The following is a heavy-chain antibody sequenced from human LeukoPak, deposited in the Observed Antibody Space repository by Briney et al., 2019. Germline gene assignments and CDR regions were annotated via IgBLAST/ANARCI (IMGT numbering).Heavy chain of an antibody. CDR2: IIPIFGTA. CDR1: GGTFSSYA. Sequence: GASVKVSCKASGGTFSSYAISWVRQAPGQGLEWMGGIIPIFGTANYAQKFQGRVTITTDESTSTAYMELSSLRSEDTAVYYCARDPGGDYYYYMDVWGKGTTVTVSS. V-gene: IGHV1-69*05. J-gene: IGHJ6*03. CDR3: ARDPGGDYYYYMDV.